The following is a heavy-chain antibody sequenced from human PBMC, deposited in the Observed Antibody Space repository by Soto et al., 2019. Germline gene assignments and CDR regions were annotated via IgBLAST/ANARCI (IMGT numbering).Heavy chain of an antibody. CDR3: ANGPYSSSPGPLDY. CDR2: ISGSGGST. Sequence: GGSLRLSCAASGFTFSSYAMSWVRQAPGKGLEWVSAISGSGGSTYYADSVKGRFAISRDNSKNTLYLQMNSLRAEDTAVYYCANGPYSSSPGPLDYWGQGTLVTVSS. D-gene: IGHD6-13*01. CDR1: GFTFSSYA. V-gene: IGHV3-23*01. J-gene: IGHJ4*02.